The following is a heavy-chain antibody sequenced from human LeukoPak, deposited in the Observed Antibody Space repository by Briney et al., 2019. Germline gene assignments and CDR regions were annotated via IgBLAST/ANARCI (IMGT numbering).Heavy chain of an antibody. J-gene: IGHJ4*02. CDR2: IYSGGLT. CDR1: GFTVSSNY. V-gene: IGHV3-53*01. D-gene: IGHD2-15*01. Sequence: GGSLRLSCAASGFTVSSNYMSWVRQAPGKGLEWVSVIYSGGLTYYADSVKGRFTISRDNSKNTLYLQMNSLRAEDTAVYYCSQGDIVVERDYWGQGTLVTVSS. CDR3: SQGDIVVERDY.